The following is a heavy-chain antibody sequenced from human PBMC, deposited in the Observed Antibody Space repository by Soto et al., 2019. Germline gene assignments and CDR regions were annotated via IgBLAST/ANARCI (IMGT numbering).Heavy chain of an antibody. CDR3: ARGYDCWGGMDD. Sequence: QVQLVQSGAEEKKPGASVKVSCKASGYTFTSYAMHWVRQAPGQRLEWMGWINAGNGNTKYSQKFQGRVTITRDTSASAAYKELRSVRSEDTTVYYCARGYDCWGGMDDWGQGTTVTVSS. V-gene: IGHV1-3*05. CDR2: INAGNGNT. CDR1: GYTFTSYA. D-gene: IGHD3-3*01. J-gene: IGHJ6*02.